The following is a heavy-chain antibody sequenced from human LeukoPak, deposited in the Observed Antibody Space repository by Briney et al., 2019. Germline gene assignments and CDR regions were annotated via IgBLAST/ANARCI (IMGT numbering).Heavy chain of an antibody. CDR2: IYPGDSNT. D-gene: IGHD4-17*01. Sequence: LGESLKISCKGSGYSFTNYWIGWVRQLPGKGLEWMGIIYPGDSNTRYSPSFQGQVTISADKSINTASLHWSSLQASDTAMYYCARRNGDYELDYWGQGTMVTVSS. CDR1: GYSFTNYW. CDR3: ARRNGDYELDY. J-gene: IGHJ3*01. V-gene: IGHV5-51*01.